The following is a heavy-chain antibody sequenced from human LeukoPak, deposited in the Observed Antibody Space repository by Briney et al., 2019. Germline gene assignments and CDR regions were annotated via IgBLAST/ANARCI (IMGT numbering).Heavy chain of an antibody. J-gene: IGHJ4*02. V-gene: IGHV1-2*02. CDR2: INPNSGGT. CDR1: GYTFTDFY. Sequence: ASVKVSCKASGYTFTDFYMHRVRQAPGQGLEWMGWINPNSGGTNYAQKFQGRVTMTRDTSISTAYMELSRLRSDDTAVYYCARIVVTGYFDYWGQGTLVTVSS. CDR3: ARIVVTGYFDY. D-gene: IGHD3-22*01.